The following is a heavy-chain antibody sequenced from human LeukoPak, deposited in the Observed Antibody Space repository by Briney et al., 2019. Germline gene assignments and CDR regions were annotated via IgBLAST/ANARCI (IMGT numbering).Heavy chain of an antibody. CDR1: GFTFSSYS. J-gene: IGHJ4*02. Sequence: PGGSLRLSCAASGFTFSSYSMNWVRQAPGKGLEWVSSISSSSYIYYADSVKGRFTISRDNAKNSLYLQMNILRAEDTAVYFCARAHYYDSSGYSTDYWDQGTLVTVSS. V-gene: IGHV3-21*01. D-gene: IGHD3-22*01. CDR2: ISSSSYI. CDR3: ARAHYYDSSGYSTDY.